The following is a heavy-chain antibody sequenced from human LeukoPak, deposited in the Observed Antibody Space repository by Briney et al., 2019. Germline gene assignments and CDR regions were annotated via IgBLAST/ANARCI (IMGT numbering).Heavy chain of an antibody. V-gene: IGHV4-4*07. CDR2: IYVDGTT. J-gene: IGHJ5*02. CDR1: GDSMNNYY. CDR3: ARRVYSSSWYRGGWFDP. Sequence: PSETLSLTCTVSGDSMNNYYWNWIRQPAGKGLEWIGRIYVDGTTTSNPSLRSRLTMSVDTSKNQFSLKLSSVTAADTALYYCARRVYSSSWYRGGWFDPWGQGTLVTVSS. D-gene: IGHD6-13*01.